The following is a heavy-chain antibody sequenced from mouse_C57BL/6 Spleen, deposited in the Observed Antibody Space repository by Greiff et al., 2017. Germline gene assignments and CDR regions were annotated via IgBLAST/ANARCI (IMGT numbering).Heavy chain of an antibody. CDR1: GFTFSSSG. V-gene: IGHV5-6*01. J-gene: IGHJ2*01. CDR3: ARPNYYGSSLYVDY. CDR2: ISSGGSYT. Sequence: EVQLVEPGGDLVKPGGSLKLSCAASGFTFSSSGMSWVRQTPDKRLEWVATISSGGSYTYYPDSVKGRFTISRDNAKNTLYLQMSSLKSEDTAMYYCARPNYYGSSLYVDYWGQGTTLTVSS. D-gene: IGHD1-1*01.